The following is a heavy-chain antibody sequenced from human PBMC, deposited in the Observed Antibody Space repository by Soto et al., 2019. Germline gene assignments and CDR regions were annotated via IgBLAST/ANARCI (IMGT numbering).Heavy chain of an antibody. J-gene: IGHJ4*02. CDR2: IYSSGCT. V-gene: IGHV4-4*07. D-gene: IGHD1-20*01. CDR1: GVSITSYY. Sequence: QVQLQESGPGLVKPSETLSLTCTVSGVSITSYYWSWIRQPAGKGLEWIGRIYSSGCTNYSPSLTSRVTKSIDTSKNPFSLKLGSVTAADPAVHYCACLYNWNGWSDYWGQGTLVTVSS. CDR3: ACLYNWNGWSDY.